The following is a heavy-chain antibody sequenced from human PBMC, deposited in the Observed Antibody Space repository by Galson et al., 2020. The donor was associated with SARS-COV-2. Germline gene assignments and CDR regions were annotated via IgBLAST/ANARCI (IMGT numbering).Heavy chain of an antibody. CDR3: ARGTGRDTDFDY. Sequence: GESLKISCEASGLTVSSNHMNWVRQAPGKGLEWVSIIYSGGRIYYADSVKGRFTISRDNYKNTLFLQMNNLRAEDTAVYYCARGTGRDTDFDYWGQGTLVTVSS. J-gene: IGHJ4*02. D-gene: IGHD3-9*01. V-gene: IGHV3-66*01. CDR2: IYSGGRI. CDR1: GLTVSSNH.